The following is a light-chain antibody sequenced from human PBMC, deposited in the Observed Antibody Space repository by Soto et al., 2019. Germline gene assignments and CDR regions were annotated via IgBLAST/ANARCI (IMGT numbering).Light chain of an antibody. J-gene: IGKJ2*01. Sequence: IVLTQSPGTLSLSPGERATLSCRASQSVSSSYLAWYKQKPGQAPRLLIYGASSRATGIPDRFSGSGSGTDFTLTISGLEPEDFAVYYCQQYGTSPPYTFGQGTKLEIK. V-gene: IGKV3-20*01. CDR3: QQYGTSPPYT. CDR1: QSVSSSY. CDR2: GAS.